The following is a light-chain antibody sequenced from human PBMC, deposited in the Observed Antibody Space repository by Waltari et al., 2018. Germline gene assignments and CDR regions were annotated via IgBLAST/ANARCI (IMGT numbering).Light chain of an antibody. CDR2: SNN. V-gene: IGLV1-44*01. CDR3: AAWDDSLNGQV. CDR1: SSNIGRTT. Sequence: QSVLTQPPSASGPPGPGVAIPCSGTSSNIGRTTVTWYQQLPGTAPKLLIYSNNQRPSGVPDRFSGSKSGTSASLAISGLQSEDEADYYCAAWDDSLNGQVFGGGTKLTVL. J-gene: IGLJ3*02.